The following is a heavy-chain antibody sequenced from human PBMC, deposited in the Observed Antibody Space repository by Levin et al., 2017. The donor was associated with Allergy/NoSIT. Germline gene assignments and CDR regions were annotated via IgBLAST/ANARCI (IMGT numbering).Heavy chain of an antibody. D-gene: IGHD3-3*01. Sequence: GESLKISCAASGFTFSSYWMHWVRQAPGKGLVWVSRINSDGSSTSYADSVKGRFTISRDNAKNTLYLQMNSLRAEDTAVYYCAREYYYDFWSGYYRADAFDIWGQGTMVTVSS. CDR3: AREYYYDFWSGYYRADAFDI. J-gene: IGHJ3*02. CDR2: INSDGSST. CDR1: GFTFSSYW. V-gene: IGHV3-74*01.